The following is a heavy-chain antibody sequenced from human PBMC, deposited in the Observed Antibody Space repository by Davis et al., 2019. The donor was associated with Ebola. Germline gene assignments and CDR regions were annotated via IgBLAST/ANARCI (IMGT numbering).Heavy chain of an antibody. V-gene: IGHV5-51*01. CDR3: ARQGAPYSAPAN. CDR2: ILPGDSDT. Sequence: KVSCKASGYSFTSFWIGWVRQPPGQGLEWMGAILPGDSDTRYSPSFQSQVTISADKSIPTAYLHWNSLKASDTAMYYCARQGAPYSAPANWGQGTLVTVSS. J-gene: IGHJ4*02. CDR1: GYSFTSFW. D-gene: IGHD1-26*01.